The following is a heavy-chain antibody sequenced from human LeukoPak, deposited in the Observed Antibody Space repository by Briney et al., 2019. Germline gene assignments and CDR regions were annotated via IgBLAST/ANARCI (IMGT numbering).Heavy chain of an antibody. CDR3: ARVSSLIAAAGVHSYYYYYYMDV. V-gene: IGHV1-8*01. J-gene: IGHJ6*03. D-gene: IGHD6-13*01. CDR2: MNPNSGNT. CDR1: GYTFTSYD. Sequence: ASVKVSCKASGYTFTSYDINWVRQATGQGLEWMGWMNPNSGNTGYAQKFQGRVTKTRNTSISTAYMELSSLRSEDTAVYYCARVSSLIAAAGVHSYYYYYYMDVWGKGTTVTVSS.